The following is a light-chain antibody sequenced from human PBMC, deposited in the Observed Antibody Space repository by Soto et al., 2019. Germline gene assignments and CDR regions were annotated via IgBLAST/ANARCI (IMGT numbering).Light chain of an antibody. CDR1: QSVSSR. Sequence: EIVMTKPTATLSVCPGERVTRYCRASQSVSSRLAWYQQKPGQAPRLLIYDASSRATGISDRFSGSGSGTDFTLTIIRLEPEDFAVYYCQQYCSSPIFGGRFKV. CDR3: QQYCSSPI. V-gene: IGKV3-20*01. CDR2: DAS. J-gene: IGKJ4*01.